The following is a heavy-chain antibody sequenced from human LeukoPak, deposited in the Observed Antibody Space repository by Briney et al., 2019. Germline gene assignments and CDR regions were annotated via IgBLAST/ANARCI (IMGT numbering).Heavy chain of an antibody. CDR2: IYSGGTT. CDR3: ARSTYYYDSSGYFRLGYFDY. Sequence: GGSLRLSCAASGFTVGSSYMNWVRQAPGKGLEWVSVIYSGGTTYYADSVKGRFTISRDYSENTLYLQMNSLRAEDTAVYYCARSTYYYDSSGYFRLGYFDYWGQGTLVTVSS. CDR1: GFTVGSSY. D-gene: IGHD3-22*01. J-gene: IGHJ4*02. V-gene: IGHV3-53*05.